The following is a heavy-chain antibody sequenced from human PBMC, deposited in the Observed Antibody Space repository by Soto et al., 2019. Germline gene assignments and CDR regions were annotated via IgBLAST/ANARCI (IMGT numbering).Heavy chain of an antibody. CDR1: GYNFTTYW. CDR2: FYPGDSDT. Sequence: PGESPKTPCQGSGYNFTTYWIGWVRQMPGKGLEWMGIFYPGDSDTIYSPSFQGQVTISADRSITTAYLQWSSLKASDTAMYYCARGGYDFWTGYYGNYFDYWGQGTLVTVSS. V-gene: IGHV5-51*01. J-gene: IGHJ4*02. CDR3: ARGGYDFWTGYYGNYFDY. D-gene: IGHD3-3*01.